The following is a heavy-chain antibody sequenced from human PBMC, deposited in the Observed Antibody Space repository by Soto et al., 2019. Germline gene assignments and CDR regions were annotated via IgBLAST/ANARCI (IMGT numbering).Heavy chain of an antibody. Sequence: EVQLLESGGGLVQPGGSLRLSCAASGFTFSSYAMRWDRQAPVKGLEWVSAISGSGDSTYYADSVKGRFTISRDNSKNTLYLQMNSLRADDTAVYYCARRGSGSYYDYWGQGTLVTVSS. J-gene: IGHJ4*02. CDR3: ARRGSGSYYDY. CDR1: GFTFSSYA. D-gene: IGHD1-26*01. V-gene: IGHV3-23*01. CDR2: ISGSGDST.